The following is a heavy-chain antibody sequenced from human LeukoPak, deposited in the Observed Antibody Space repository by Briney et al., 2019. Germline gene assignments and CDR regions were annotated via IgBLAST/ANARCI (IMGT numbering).Heavy chain of an antibody. D-gene: IGHD1-26*01. Sequence: PGGSLRLSCAASGFTFSSYGMHWVRQAPGKGLEWVAVISYDGSNKYYADSVKGRFTISGDNSKNTLYLQMNSLKTEDTAVYYCTSRIVGATTIVDYWGQGTLVTVSS. CDR2: ISYDGSNK. CDR3: TSRIVGATTIVDY. V-gene: IGHV3-30*03. J-gene: IGHJ4*02. CDR1: GFTFSSYG.